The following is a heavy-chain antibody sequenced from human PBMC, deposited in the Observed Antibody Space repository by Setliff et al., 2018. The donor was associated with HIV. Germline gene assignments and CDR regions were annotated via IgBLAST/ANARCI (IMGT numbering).Heavy chain of an antibody. CDR2: IYTSGNT. V-gene: IGHV4-4*07. CDR3: ARDADRGLNYHYGMDV. J-gene: IGHJ6*02. D-gene: IGHD5-12*01. Sequence: SETMSLTCTVSGDSINTPFWWCWIRQPAGKGLEWIGRIYTSGNTNYNPSLKSRVTMSVDTSKNQFSLKLSSATAADTAVYYCARDADRGLNYHYGMDVWGQGTTVTVSS. CDR1: GDSINTPFW.